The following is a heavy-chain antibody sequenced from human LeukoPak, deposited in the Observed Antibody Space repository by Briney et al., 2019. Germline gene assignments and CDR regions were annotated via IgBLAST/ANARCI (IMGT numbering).Heavy chain of an antibody. J-gene: IGHJ6*02. CDR3: ASEKWVKREGVYYYYGITV. D-gene: IGHD1-26*01. V-gene: IGHV1-8*01. CDR2: MNPNSGNT. Sequence: GASVKVSCKASGYPFNTYDINWVRQATEQGLEWMGWMNPNSGNTNCAQKFKGRVTMTRDTAMGTAYMELSSLTSEDTAVYYCASEKWVKREGVYYYYGITVWGQGTTVTVSS. CDR1: GYPFNTYD.